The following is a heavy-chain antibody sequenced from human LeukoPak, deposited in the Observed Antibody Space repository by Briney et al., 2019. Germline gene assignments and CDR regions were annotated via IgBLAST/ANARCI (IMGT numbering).Heavy chain of an antibody. V-gene: IGHV3-21*01. J-gene: IGHJ4*02. D-gene: IGHD3-9*01. CDR2: ISSSSSYI. CDR3: AGSPSRLRYFDWFMGY. Sequence: GGSLRLSXAPSGFTFDNFAMTWVRQTPGKGLEWVSSISSSSSYIYYADSVKGRFTISRDNAKNSLYLQMNSLRAEDTAVYYCAGSPSRLRYFDWFMGYWGQGTLVTVSS. CDR1: GFTFDNFA.